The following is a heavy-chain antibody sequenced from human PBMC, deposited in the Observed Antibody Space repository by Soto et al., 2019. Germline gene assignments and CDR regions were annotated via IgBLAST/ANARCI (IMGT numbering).Heavy chain of an antibody. J-gene: IGHJ3*02. V-gene: IGHV1-18*01. CDR1: GYTFTSYG. Sequence: QVQLVQSGAEVKKPGASVKVSCKASGYTFTSYGISWGRQAPGQGLEWMGWISAYNGNTNYAQKLQGRVTMTTDTATSTTYMELRILIADDTAEYYCSRDNGRGYSCNDDHAFNILGQGTMVTSSS. D-gene: IGHD5-12*01. CDR3: SRDNGRGYSCNDDHAFNI. CDR2: ISAYNGNT.